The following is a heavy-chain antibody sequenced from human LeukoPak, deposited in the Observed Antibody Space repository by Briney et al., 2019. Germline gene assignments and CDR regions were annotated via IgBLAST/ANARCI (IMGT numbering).Heavy chain of an antibody. V-gene: IGHV4-30-4*08. CDR1: GGSISSGDYY. Sequence: PSETLSLTCTVSGGSISSGDYYWSWIRQPPGKGLEWIGYIYYSGSTYYNPSLKSRVTISVDTSKNQFSLKLSSVTAADTAVYYCARANQQVLLWFGAPYYFDYWGQGTLVTVSS. CDR2: IYYSGST. D-gene: IGHD3-10*01. J-gene: IGHJ4*02. CDR3: ARANQQVLLWFGAPYYFDY.